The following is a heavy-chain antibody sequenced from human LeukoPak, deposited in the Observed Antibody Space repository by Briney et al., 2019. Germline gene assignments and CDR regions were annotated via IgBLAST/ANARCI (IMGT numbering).Heavy chain of an antibody. D-gene: IGHD6-19*01. CDR2: IYTSGST. CDR3: ARDHDGGSGWDFEY. CDR1: GGSISSVSYH. Sequence: SETLSLTCTVSGGSISSVSYHWNWIRQPAGKGLEWIGRIYTSGSTNYNPSLKSRVTIPVDTSNNQFSLKLSSVTAADTAIYSCARDHDGGSGWDFEYWGQGTLVTVSS. V-gene: IGHV4-61*02. J-gene: IGHJ4*02.